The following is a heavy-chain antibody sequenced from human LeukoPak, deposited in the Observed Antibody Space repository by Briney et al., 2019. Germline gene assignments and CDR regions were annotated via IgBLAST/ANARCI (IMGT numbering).Heavy chain of an antibody. CDR3: AKGRSYAPEED. Sequence: SETLSLTCTVSGYSISSGFYWGWIRQPPGKGLEWIGSIYHSGSTYYNPSLESRVTISVDTSKNQFSLKLSSVTAADTAVYYCAKGRSYAPEEDWGQGTLVTVSS. D-gene: IGHD1-26*01. J-gene: IGHJ4*02. CDR2: IYHSGST. CDR1: GYSISSGFY. V-gene: IGHV4-38-2*02.